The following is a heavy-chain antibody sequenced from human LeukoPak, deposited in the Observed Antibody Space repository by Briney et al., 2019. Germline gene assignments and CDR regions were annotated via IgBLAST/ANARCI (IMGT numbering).Heavy chain of an antibody. Sequence: PSETLSLTCSVSGGSISSIYSWGWIRQPPGQGLEWIGTISYSGITYYNPSLKSRVTLSVDTSKNQFSLRLSSVTAADTAVYYCAREASSRYDYFYMDVWGKGTTVTVSS. CDR1: GGSISSIYS. J-gene: IGHJ6*03. CDR3: AREASSRYDYFYMDV. CDR2: ISYSGIT. V-gene: IGHV4-39*07.